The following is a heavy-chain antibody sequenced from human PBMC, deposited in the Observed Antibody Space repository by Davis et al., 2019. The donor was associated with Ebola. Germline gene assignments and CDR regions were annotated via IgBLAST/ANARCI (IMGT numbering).Heavy chain of an antibody. Sequence: GESLKISCAASGFTFSSYWMSWVRQAPGKGLEWVANIKQDGSEKYYADSVKGRFTISRDNSKNTLYLQMNSLRAEDTAVYYCAKGGLMIRGGHNDYWGQGTLVTVSS. D-gene: IGHD3-10*01. J-gene: IGHJ4*02. V-gene: IGHV3-7*01. CDR1: GFTFSSYW. CDR3: AKGGLMIRGGHNDY. CDR2: IKQDGSEK.